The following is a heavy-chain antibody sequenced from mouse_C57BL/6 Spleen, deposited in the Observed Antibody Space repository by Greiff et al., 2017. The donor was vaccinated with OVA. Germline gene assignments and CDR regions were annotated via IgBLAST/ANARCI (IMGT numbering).Heavy chain of an antibody. CDR1: GFTFNPYA. J-gene: IGHJ4*01. D-gene: IGHD1-1*01. Sequence: EVQLQQSGGGLVQPKGSLKLSCAASGFTFNPYAMHWVRQAPGKGLEWVARIRSKSSNYATYYADSVKDRFTISRDDSQSMLYLQMNNLKTEDTAMYYCVRSYYYGSSYSYYAMDYWGQGTSVTVSS. V-gene: IGHV10-3*01. CDR2: IRSKSSNYAT. CDR3: VRSYYYGSSYSYYAMDY.